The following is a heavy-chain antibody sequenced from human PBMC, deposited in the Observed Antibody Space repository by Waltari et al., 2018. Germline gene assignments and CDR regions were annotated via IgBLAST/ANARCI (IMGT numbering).Heavy chain of an antibody. Sequence: VQLVQPGAEGKKPGASGKGSCKASGYTFSSSDINWVRQATGQGLEWMGWMNPNSGNTGYAQKFQGRVTITRNTSISTAYMELSSLRSEDTAVYYCARGRIAARRRWFDPWGQGTLVTVSS. CDR2: MNPNSGNT. D-gene: IGHD6-6*01. CDR3: ARGRIAARRRWFDP. CDR1: GYTFSSSD. V-gene: IGHV1-8*03. J-gene: IGHJ5*02.